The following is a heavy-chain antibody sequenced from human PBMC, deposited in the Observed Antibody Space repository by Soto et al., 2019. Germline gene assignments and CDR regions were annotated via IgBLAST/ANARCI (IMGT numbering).Heavy chain of an antibody. D-gene: IGHD6-19*01. J-gene: IGHJ4*02. V-gene: IGHV3-23*01. CDR1: GFTFSSYA. CDR3: AKRGYSSGWYLFDY. CDR2: ISGSGGST. Sequence: GGSLRLSCAASGFTFSSYAMSWIRQAPGKGLEWVSAISGSGGSTYYADSVKGRFTISRDNSKNTLYLQMNSLRAEDTAVYYCAKRGYSSGWYLFDYWGQGTLVTVSS.